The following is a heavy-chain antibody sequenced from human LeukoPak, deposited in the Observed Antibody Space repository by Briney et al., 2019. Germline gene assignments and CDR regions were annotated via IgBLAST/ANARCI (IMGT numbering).Heavy chain of an antibody. CDR2: MNPNSGNT. Sequence: ASVKDSCKASGYTFTRYDINWVRQATGQQLEWMGWMNPNSGNTGNAQKFQGRVTMTRNTSISTAYMELSSLRSEDTAVYYCARLGRQWLVREPYWGQGTLVTVSS. D-gene: IGHD6-19*01. CDR1: GYTFTRYD. J-gene: IGHJ4*02. V-gene: IGHV1-8*01. CDR3: ARLGRQWLVREPY.